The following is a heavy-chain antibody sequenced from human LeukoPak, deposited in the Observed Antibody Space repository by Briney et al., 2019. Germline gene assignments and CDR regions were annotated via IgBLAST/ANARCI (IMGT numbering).Heavy chain of an antibody. V-gene: IGHV4-59*01. D-gene: IGHD2-8*01. Sequence: SETLSLTCTVSGGSISSYYGSWIRQPPGKGLEWIGYIYYSGSTNYNPSLKSRVTISVDTSKNQFSLKLSSVTAADTAVYYCARHHRDMVYAFDWFDPWGQGTLVTVSS. J-gene: IGHJ5*02. CDR3: ARHHRDMVYAFDWFDP. CDR1: GGSISSYY. CDR2: IYYSGST.